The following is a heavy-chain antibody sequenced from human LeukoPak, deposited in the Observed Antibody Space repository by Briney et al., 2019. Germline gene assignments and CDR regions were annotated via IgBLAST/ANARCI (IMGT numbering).Heavy chain of an antibody. CDR3: ASGSIAVAGTSY. CDR2: INSDGTTT. V-gene: IGHV3-74*01. J-gene: IGHJ4*02. CDR1: GFAFRSYW. Sequence: GGSLRLSCAASGFAFRSYWMHWVRQAPGRGLVWVSAINSDGTTTTYGDSVKGRFTISRDNAKNTLFLQMNSLRAEDTAVYYCASGSIAVAGTSYWGQGTLVAVSS. D-gene: IGHD6-19*01.